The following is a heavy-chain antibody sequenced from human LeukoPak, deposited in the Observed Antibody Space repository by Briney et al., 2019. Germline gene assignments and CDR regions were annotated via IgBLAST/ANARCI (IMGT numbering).Heavy chain of an antibody. Sequence: QPGGSLRLSCAASGFTLSSYAMSWVRQGPGKGLEWVSAISVSGNTYHADSVKGRFTISRDSSKNTLYLKMNSLRAEDTAVYYCAKGHGWEASYYYYYMDVWGKGTTVTISS. J-gene: IGHJ6*03. CDR1: GFTLSSYA. D-gene: IGHD1-26*01. CDR3: AKGHGWEASYYYYYMDV. V-gene: IGHV3-23*01. CDR2: ISVSGNT.